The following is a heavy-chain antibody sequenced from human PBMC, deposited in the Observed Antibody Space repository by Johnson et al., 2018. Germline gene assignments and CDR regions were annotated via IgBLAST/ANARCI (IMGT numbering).Heavy chain of an antibody. CDR3: AKDGGCGGDCYSVYYYYMDV. CDR2: ISYAGSNK. D-gene: IGHD2-21*02. CDR1: GFTFSSYG. Sequence: QVQLQESGGGVVQPGRSLRLSCAASGFTFSSYGMHWVRQAPGKGLEWVAVISYAGSNKYYADSVTARFTISSDNSKNTLYLQMKSLRAEDPAVYYCAKDGGCGGDCYSVYYYYMDVWGKGTTVTVSS. J-gene: IGHJ6*03. V-gene: IGHV3-30*18.